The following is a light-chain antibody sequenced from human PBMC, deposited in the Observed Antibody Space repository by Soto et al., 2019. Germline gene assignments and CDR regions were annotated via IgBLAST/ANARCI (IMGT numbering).Light chain of an antibody. CDR1: SSDVGYYNY. CDR2: EVS. Sequence: QSALTQPASVSGSPGQSITISCTGTSSDVGYYNYVSWYQQHTGKAPKVMIFEVSNRPSGVSDRFSGSKSGNTASLTISGLQAEDEADYYCSSYTTNNAHVFGGGTKVTVL. CDR3: SSYTTNNAHV. V-gene: IGLV2-14*01. J-gene: IGLJ2*01.